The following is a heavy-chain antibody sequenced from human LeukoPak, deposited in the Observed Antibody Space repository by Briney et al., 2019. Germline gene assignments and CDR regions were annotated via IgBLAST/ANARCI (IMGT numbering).Heavy chain of an antibody. CDR2: MNPNSGNT. CDR1: GYIFINYD. CDR3: TRGPSAANWFDP. D-gene: IGHD6-25*01. V-gene: IGHV1-8*01. J-gene: IGHJ5*02. Sequence: ASVKVSCKASGYIFINYDINWVRQATGQGLEWMGWMNPNSGNTGYAQKFQGRVTMTGNTSINTAYMEVNSLKSDDTAVYYCTRGPSAANWFDPWGQGTLVTVSS.